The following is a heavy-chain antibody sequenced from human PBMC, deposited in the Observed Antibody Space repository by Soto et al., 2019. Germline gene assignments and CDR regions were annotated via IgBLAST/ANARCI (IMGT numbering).Heavy chain of an antibody. CDR1: GDSVSSNSAA. D-gene: IGHD2-15*01. CDR3: PRDSVPIVVVVAANGMDV. CDR2: TYYRSKWYN. J-gene: IGHJ6*02. Sequence: SQTLSLTCVISGDSVSSNSAAWNWIRQSPSRGLEWLGRTYYRSKWYNDYAVSVKSRITINPGTSKNQFSLQLSSVTPEDTAVYYCPRDSVPIVVVVAANGMDVWGQGTTVTGS. V-gene: IGHV6-1*01.